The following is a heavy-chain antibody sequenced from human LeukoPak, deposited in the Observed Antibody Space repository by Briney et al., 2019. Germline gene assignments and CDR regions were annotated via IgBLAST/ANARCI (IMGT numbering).Heavy chain of an antibody. J-gene: IGHJ5*02. V-gene: IGHV4-34*01. Sequence: PSETLSLTCAVYGGSFSGYYWSWIRQPPGKGLEWIGEINHSGSTNYNPSLKSRVTISVDTSKNQFSLKLSSVTAADTAVYYCVRGSPYGRNWFDPWGQGTLVTVSS. D-gene: IGHD3-10*01. CDR1: GGSFSGYY. CDR3: VRGSPYGRNWFDP. CDR2: INHSGST.